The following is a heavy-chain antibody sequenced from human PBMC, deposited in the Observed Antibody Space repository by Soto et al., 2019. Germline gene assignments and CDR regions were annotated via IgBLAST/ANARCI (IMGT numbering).Heavy chain of an antibody. J-gene: IGHJ5*02. CDR3: AKESAAAGTNWFDP. V-gene: IGHV3-30*18. CDR1: GFTFSSYG. Sequence: QVQLVESGGGVVQPGRSLRLSCAASGFTFSSYGMHWVRQAPGKGLEWVAVISYDGSNKYYADSVKGRFTISRDNSKNTLYLQMNSLRAEDTAVYYCAKESAAAGTNWFDPWGQGTLVTVSS. D-gene: IGHD6-13*01. CDR2: ISYDGSNK.